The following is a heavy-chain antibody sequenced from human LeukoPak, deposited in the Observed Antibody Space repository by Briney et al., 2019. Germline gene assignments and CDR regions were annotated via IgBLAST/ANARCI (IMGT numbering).Heavy chain of an antibody. V-gene: IGHV3-7*01. J-gene: IGHJ4*02. Sequence: GGSLRLSCAASGFTFSGYWMNWVRQAPGKGLEWVAKIKQDGSEKYYVDSVKGRFTISRDNAENSLYLQMNSLRAEDTAVYYCARDLRSGGWYYFDYWGQGTLVTVSS. CDR2: IKQDGSEK. CDR3: ARDLRSGGWYYFDY. D-gene: IGHD6-19*01. CDR1: GFTFSGYW.